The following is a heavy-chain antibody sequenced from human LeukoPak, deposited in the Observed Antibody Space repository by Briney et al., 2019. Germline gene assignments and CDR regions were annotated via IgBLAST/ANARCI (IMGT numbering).Heavy chain of an antibody. J-gene: IGHJ3*02. Sequence: KTSETLSLTCTVSGYSISSGYYWGWIRQPPGKGLEWIGEINHSGSTNYNPSLKSRVTISVDTSKNQFSLKLSSVTAADTAVYYCAKWQLAHPGPFDAFDIWGQGTMVTVSS. D-gene: IGHD6-6*01. CDR2: INHSGST. CDR3: AKWQLAHPGPFDAFDI. CDR1: GYSISSGYY. V-gene: IGHV4-38-2*02.